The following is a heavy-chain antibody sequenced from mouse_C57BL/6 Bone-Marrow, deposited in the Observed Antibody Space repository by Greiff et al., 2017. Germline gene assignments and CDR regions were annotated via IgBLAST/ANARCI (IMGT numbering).Heavy chain of an antibody. CDR3: AADLRYYAMDY. D-gene: IGHD1-1*01. J-gene: IGHJ4*01. CDR2: IRLKSDNYAT. Sequence: ESGGGLVQPGGSMKLSCVASGFTFSNYWMNWVRQSPEKGLEWVAQIRLKSDNYATHYAESVKGRFTISRDDSKSSVYLQMNNLRAEDTGIYYCAADLRYYAMDYWGQGTSVTVSS. V-gene: IGHV6-3*01. CDR1: GFTFSNYW.